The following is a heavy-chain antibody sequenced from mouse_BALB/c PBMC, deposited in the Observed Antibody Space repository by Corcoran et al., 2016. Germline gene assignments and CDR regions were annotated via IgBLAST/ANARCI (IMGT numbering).Heavy chain of an antibody. V-gene: IGHV9-3-1*01. D-gene: IGHD4-1*01. CDR2: INTYTGEP. J-gene: IGHJ4*01. CDR1: GYTFTNYG. CDR3: ARSANWDAIDY. Sequence: QIQLVQSGPELKKPGETVKISCKASGYTFTNYGMNWVKQAPGKGLKWMGWINTYTGEPTYADDFKGRFAFSLETSASTAYLQINNLKNEDTATYFCARSANWDAIDYWGQGTSVTVSS.